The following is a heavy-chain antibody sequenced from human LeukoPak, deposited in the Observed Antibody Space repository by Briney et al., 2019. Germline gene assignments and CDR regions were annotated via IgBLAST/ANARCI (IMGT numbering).Heavy chain of an antibody. Sequence: ASVKVSCKASGYTFTSHDINWVRQATGQGLEWMGWMNPNSGNTGYAQKFQGRVTLTRNTSINTAFMELSSLRSEDTAVYYCAGGPSCSSFFNCPYWLDPWGQGTLVTVSS. CDR2: MNPNSGNT. J-gene: IGHJ5*02. V-gene: IGHV1-8*02. CDR1: GYTFTSHD. D-gene: IGHD2-2*01. CDR3: AGGPSCSSFFNCPYWLDP.